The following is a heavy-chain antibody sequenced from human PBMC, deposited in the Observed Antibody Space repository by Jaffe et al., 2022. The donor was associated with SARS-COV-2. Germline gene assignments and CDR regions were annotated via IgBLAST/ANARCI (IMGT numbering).Heavy chain of an antibody. V-gene: IGHV3-30-3*01. D-gene: IGHD4-17*01. CDR1: GFTFSSYA. Sequence: QVQLVESGGGVVQPGRSLRLSCAASGFTFSSYAMHWVRQAPGKGLEWVAVISYDGSNKYYADSVKGRFTISRDNSKNTLYLQMNSLRAEDTAVYYCAREYGDDWGQGTLVTVSS. J-gene: IGHJ4*02. CDR3: AREYGDD. CDR2: ISYDGSNK.